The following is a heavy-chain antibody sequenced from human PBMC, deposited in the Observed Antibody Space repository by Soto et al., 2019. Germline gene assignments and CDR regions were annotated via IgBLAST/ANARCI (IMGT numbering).Heavy chain of an antibody. V-gene: IGHV4-31*03. CDR3: ARAMGAVNYFDY. D-gene: IGHD3-10*01. J-gene: IGHJ4*02. CDR2: FYYSGNA. CDR1: GAYIRSGGFY. Sequence: QLQLHESGPGLVKPPQTLSLTCTVYGAYIRSGGFYWSWIRQHPEKGLEWIGYFYYSGNAYYNPSLRSRLTISGDASKTQFSLNLSSVTAADTAVYFCARAMGAVNYFDYWGQGILGTVSS.